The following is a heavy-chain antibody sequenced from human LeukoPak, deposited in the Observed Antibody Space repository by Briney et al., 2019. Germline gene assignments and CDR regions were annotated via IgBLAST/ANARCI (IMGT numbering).Heavy chain of an antibody. D-gene: IGHD5-18*01. V-gene: IGHV3-13*01. CDR3: AREGYPLYFDY. J-gene: IGHJ4*02. CDR2: IDTTGDT. Sequence: GGSLRLSCAASGFTFSSYWMHWVRQATGKCLEWVSAIDTTGDTYYPGSVKGRFTISRDNSKNTLYLQMNSLRAEDTAVYYCAREGYPLYFDYWGQGTLVTVSS. CDR1: GFTFSSYW.